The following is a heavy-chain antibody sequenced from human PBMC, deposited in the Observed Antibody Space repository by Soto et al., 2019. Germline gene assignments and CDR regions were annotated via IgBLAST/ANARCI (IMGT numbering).Heavy chain of an antibody. CDR1: GGTFSSYA. CDR3: ARESRYCSGGSCYFLPGIDY. J-gene: IGHJ4*02. V-gene: IGHV1-69*12. CDR2: SIPIFGTA. D-gene: IGHD2-15*01. Sequence: QVQLVQSGAEVKKPGSSVKVSGKASGGTFSSYAISWVRQAPGQGLEWMGGSIPIFGTANYAQKFQGSVTITADESTSTAYMELSSLRTEDTAVYYCARESRYCSGGSCYFLPGIDYWGQGTLGTVSS.